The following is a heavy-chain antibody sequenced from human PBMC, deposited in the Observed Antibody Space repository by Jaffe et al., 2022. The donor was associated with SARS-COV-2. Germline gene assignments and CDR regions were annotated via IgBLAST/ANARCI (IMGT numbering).Heavy chain of an antibody. V-gene: IGHV3-9*01. J-gene: IGHJ4*02. D-gene: IGHD3-22*01. CDR1: GFTFDDYA. CDR3: AKDVSDSSGYDY. CDR2: ISWNSGSI. Sequence: EVQLVESGGGLVQPGRSLRLSCAASGFTFDDYAMHWVRQAPGKGLEWVSGISWNSGSIGYADSVKGRFTISRDNAKNSLYLQMNSLRAEDTALYYCAKDVSDSSGYDYWGQGTLVTVSS.